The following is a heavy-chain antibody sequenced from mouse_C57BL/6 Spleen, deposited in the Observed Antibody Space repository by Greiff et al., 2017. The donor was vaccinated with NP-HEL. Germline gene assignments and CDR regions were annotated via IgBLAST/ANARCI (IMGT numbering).Heavy chain of an antibody. D-gene: IGHD1-1*01. CDR1: GYTFTDYN. Sequence: EVQLQQSGPELVKPGASVKIPCKASGYTFTDYNMDWVKQSHGKSLEWIGDINPNNGGTIYNQKFKGKATLTVDKSSSTAYMELRSLTSEDTAVYYCARLYVSSYGDYFDYWGQGTTLTVSS. CDR3: ARLYVSSYGDYFDY. J-gene: IGHJ2*01. V-gene: IGHV1-18*01. CDR2: INPNNGGT.